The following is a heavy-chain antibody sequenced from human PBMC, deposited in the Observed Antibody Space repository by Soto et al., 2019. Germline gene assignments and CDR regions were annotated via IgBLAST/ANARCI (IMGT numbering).Heavy chain of an antibody. CDR1: GFTFSSYG. V-gene: IGHV3-30*18. J-gene: IGHJ4*02. CDR2: ISYDGSNK. D-gene: IGHD3-3*01. Sequence: GGSLRLSCVASGFTFSSYGMHWVRQAPGKGLEWVAVISYDGSNKYYADSVKGRFTISRDNSKNTLYLQMNSLRAEDTAVYYCAKGNPSITIFGVVFDYWGQGTLVT. CDR3: AKGNPSITIFGVVFDY.